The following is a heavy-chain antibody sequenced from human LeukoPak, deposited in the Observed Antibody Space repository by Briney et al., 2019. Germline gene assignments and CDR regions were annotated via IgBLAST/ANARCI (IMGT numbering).Heavy chain of an antibody. CDR2: IYYNGST. D-gene: IGHD2-15*01. Sequence: SETLSLTCTVSGGSISSSPYYWSWIRQPPGKGLEWIGYIYYNGSTNYNPSLKSRVTISVDTSKNQFSLKLSSVTAADTAVYYCAGGMVVAASSIDYWGQGTLVTVSS. CDR3: AGGMVVAASSIDY. CDR1: GGSISSSPYY. V-gene: IGHV4-61*01. J-gene: IGHJ4*02.